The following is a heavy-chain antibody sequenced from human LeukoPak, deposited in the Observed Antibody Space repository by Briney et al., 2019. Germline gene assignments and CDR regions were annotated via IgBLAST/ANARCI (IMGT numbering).Heavy chain of an antibody. J-gene: IGHJ5*02. CDR1: GGSISSSSYY. CDR2: FYHSGTT. Sequence: PSETLSLTYTVSGGSISSSSYYWGWIRQPPGKGLEWIGSFYHSGTTHYNPSLKSRLTISADTSKNQFSLKLSSVTAADTAVYYCATSGGLLLSGFDPWGQGIPVTVSS. CDR3: ATSGGLLLSGFDP. D-gene: IGHD1-26*01. V-gene: IGHV4-39*01.